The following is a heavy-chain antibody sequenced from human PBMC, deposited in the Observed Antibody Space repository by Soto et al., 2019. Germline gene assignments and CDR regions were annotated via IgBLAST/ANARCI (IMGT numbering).Heavy chain of an antibody. D-gene: IGHD3-22*01. V-gene: IGHV4-30-4*01. J-gene: IGHJ4*02. CDR2: IYYTGAT. CDR3: ARPGGFQDSSGFAIDD. Sequence: QVQLHESGPRLVKPSQTLSLTCTVSGASVSSGDYFWSWIRQPPGKGLEWIGYIYYTGATHYNPSLESRLTMSLDTSKNQFSLRLKSVTAAGTAVYYYARPGGFQDSSGFAIDDWGQGTLVTVSS. CDR1: GASVSSGDYF.